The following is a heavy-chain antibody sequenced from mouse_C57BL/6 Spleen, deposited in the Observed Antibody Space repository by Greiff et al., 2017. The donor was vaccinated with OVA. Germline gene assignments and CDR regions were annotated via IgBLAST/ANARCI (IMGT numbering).Heavy chain of an antibody. Sequence: QVQLQQPGAELVMPGASVKLSCKASGYTFTSYWMHWVKQRPGQGLEWIGEIDPSDSYTNYNQKFKGKSTLTVDKSSSTAYMQLSSLTSEDSAVYYCARFLRYVFAYWGQGTLVTVSA. CDR3: ARFLRYVFAY. CDR2: IDPSDSYT. J-gene: IGHJ3*01. CDR1: GYTFTSYW. V-gene: IGHV1-69*01. D-gene: IGHD1-1*01.